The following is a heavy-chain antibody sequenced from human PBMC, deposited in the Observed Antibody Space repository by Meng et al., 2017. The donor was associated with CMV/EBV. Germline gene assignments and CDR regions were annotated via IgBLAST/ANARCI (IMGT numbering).Heavy chain of an antibody. V-gene: IGHV3-74*01. J-gene: IGHJ5*02. CDR3: ARDRVPTNWNDVYNWFDP. D-gene: IGHD1-1*01. CDR1: GFTFSSYW. CDR2: INSDGSST. Sequence: GESLKISCAASGFTFSSYWMHWVRQAPGKELVWVSRINSDGSSTSYADSVKGRFTISRDNAKNTLYLQMNSLRAEDTAVYYCARDRVPTNWNDVYNWFDPWGQGTLVTVSS.